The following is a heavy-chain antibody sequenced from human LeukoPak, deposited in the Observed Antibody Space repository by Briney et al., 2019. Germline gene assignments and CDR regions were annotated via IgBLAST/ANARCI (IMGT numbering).Heavy chain of an antibody. CDR3: ARDSGTYLGLVDY. J-gene: IGHJ4*02. D-gene: IGHD1-26*01. V-gene: IGHV3-21*01. CDR2: ISSSGTYI. CDR1: GLTFNSYS. Sequence: NPGGSLRLSCAASGLTFNSYSVYWVRQAPGKGLEWVSSISSSGTYISYADSVKGRFTISRDYAENSVFLQMNSLRAEDTALYYCARDSGTYLGLVDYWGQGTLVTVSS.